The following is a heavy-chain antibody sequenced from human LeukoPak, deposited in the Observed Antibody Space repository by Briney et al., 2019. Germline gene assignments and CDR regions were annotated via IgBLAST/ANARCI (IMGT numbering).Heavy chain of an antibody. V-gene: IGHV3-30*02. J-gene: IGHJ3*02. CDR2: MRNDGSQI. CDR3: AKDMGRRIFGVAYDAFHI. CDR1: GFTFSNYD. Sequence: GGSLRLSCVASGFTFSNYDIHWVRQAPGKGLEWVASMRNDGSQIYHADSVKGRFTISRDNSENTLYLQMNSLRVEGTAIYYCAKDMGRRIFGVAYDAFHIWGQGTMVTVSS. D-gene: IGHD3-3*01.